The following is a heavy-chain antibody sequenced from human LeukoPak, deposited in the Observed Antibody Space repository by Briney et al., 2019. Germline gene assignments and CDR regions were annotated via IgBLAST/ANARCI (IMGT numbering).Heavy chain of an antibody. CDR3: ARESLSGGIDY. CDR1: GFTFSRYW. J-gene: IGHJ4*02. Sequence: GGSLRLSCAPSGFTFSRYWMTWVRQAPGKGVEWVATIKEDGSGKYYVDSVRGRFTISRDNARSSLYLQMNSLRAEDTAVYYCARESLSGGIDYWGQGTLVTVSS. V-gene: IGHV3-7*04. D-gene: IGHD3-16*01. CDR2: IKEDGSGK.